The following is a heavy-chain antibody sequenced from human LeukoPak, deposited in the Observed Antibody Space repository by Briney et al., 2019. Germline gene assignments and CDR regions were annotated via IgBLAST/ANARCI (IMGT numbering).Heavy chain of an antibody. CDR3: ATDPVAVAGTGGDY. Sequence: SETLSLTCTVSGGSISSSSYYWGWIRQPPGKGLEWIGSIYYSGSTYYNPSLKSRVTISVDTSKNQFSLKLSSVTAADTAVYYCATDPVAVAGTGGDYWGQGTLVTVSS. D-gene: IGHD6-19*01. J-gene: IGHJ4*02. CDR1: GGSISSSSYY. V-gene: IGHV4-39*07. CDR2: IYYSGST.